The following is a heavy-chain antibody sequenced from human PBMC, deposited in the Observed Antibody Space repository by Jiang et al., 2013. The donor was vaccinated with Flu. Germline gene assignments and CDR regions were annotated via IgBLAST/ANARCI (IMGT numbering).Heavy chain of an antibody. CDR2: INVANGNR. J-gene: IGHJ6*02. V-gene: IGHV1-3*01. D-gene: IGHD3-10*01. CDR3: AQLFGREAFDIWGQGTMVTVSSASPTSPKVFAMVRGVSYYYGMDV. Sequence: SVRISCKASGSSATTHAMHWVRQAPGQSLEWVGWINVANGNRKYSERFQGRVTMTRDTSASTAYMELSSLTSEDTAVYYCAQLFGREAFDIWGQGTMVTVSSASPTSPKVFAMVRGVSYYYGMDVWGQGTTVTVSS. CDR1: GSSATTHA.